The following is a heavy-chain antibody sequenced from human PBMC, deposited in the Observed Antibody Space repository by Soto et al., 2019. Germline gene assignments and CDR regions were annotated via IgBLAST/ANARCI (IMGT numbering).Heavy chain of an antibody. V-gene: IGHV5-10-1*01. CDR1: GYSFTSYW. D-gene: IGHD3-3*01. CDR3: ASRAYDDFWRGYYTSYGYYGMDL. J-gene: IGHJ6*04. Sequence: GESLKISCKGSGYSFTSYWISWVRLMPGKGLEWLGRIDPSDSYTNYSPPFQGHVTISADKSISTAYLQWSSLKASDTAMYYCASRAYDDFWRGYYTSYGYYGMDLCREGTTVTVSS. CDR2: IDPSDSYT.